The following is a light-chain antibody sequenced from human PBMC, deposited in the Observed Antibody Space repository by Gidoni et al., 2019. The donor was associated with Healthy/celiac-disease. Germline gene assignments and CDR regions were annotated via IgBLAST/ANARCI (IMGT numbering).Light chain of an antibody. CDR3: QQRSNWPPLT. J-gene: IGKJ4*01. CDR1: QSVSSY. V-gene: IGKV3-11*01. Sequence: ENVLTQSPATLSLSPGERATLSCRASQSVSSYLAWYQQTPGQAPRLLIYDASNRATGIPARFSCSGSGTDFTLTISSLEPEDFAVYYCQQRSNWPPLTFGGGTKVEIK. CDR2: DAS.